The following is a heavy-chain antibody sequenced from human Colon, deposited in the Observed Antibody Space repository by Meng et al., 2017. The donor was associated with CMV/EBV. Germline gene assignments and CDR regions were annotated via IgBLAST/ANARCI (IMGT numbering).Heavy chain of an antibody. Sequence: GGSLRLSCAASGFDFGAYWMHWARQTPGKGLVWVSRINHDGSYIIYADSVKGRFTISKDNAKHTLYLQMNSLRVEDTAVYYCARLVVPAVYDAFDIWGQGTMVTVSS. CDR2: INHDGSYI. CDR1: GFDFGAYW. D-gene: IGHD2-2*01. V-gene: IGHV3-74*01. J-gene: IGHJ3*02. CDR3: ARLVVPAVYDAFDI.